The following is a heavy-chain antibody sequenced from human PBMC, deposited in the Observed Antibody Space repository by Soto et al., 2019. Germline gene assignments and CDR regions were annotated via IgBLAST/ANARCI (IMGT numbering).Heavy chain of an antibody. D-gene: IGHD3-3*01. CDR1: VGSFSSDA. CDR3: ASIPRGLTIFGVAHPGYY. CDR2: INTVNGDT. Sequence: VKLSCKASVGSFSSDAISWVRQAPGRGLEWMGWINTVNGDTRYSQKVQGRVSITSDQSANTAYMELSSLESEDTAVYYCASIPRGLTIFGVAHPGYYSGQRTLVSVTS. V-gene: IGHV1-3*04. J-gene: IGHJ4*02.